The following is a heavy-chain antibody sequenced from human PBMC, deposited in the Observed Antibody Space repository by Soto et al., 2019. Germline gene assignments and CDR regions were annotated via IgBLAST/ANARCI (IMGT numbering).Heavy chain of an antibody. Sequence: QVQLEQSGAELKKPGASVKVSCKASGYTFSNYDMNWVRQATGQGPEWIGWVNPNSGDTGYAQKFQGRVTLTTDISTTTAYMELTSLRSEDTAIYYCAKVSRKGSAIDFDYWGQGTLITVSS. CDR3: AKVSRKGSAIDFDY. CDR1: GYTFSNYD. V-gene: IGHV1-8*01. D-gene: IGHD3-10*01. CDR2: VNPNSGDT. J-gene: IGHJ4*02.